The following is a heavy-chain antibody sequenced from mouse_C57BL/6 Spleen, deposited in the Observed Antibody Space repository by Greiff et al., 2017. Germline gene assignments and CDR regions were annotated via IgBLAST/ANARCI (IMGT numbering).Heavy chain of an antibody. CDR1: GYTFTSYW. J-gene: IGHJ2*01. D-gene: IGHD4-1*01. Sequence: VQLQQPGAELVMPGASVKLSCKASGYTFTSYWMHWVKQRPGQGLEWIGEIDPSDSYTNYNQKFKGKSTLTVDKSSSTAYMQLSSLTSEDSAVYYCAKGLGRRRYFDYWGQGTTLTVSS. CDR2: IDPSDSYT. CDR3: AKGLGRRRYFDY. V-gene: IGHV1-69*01.